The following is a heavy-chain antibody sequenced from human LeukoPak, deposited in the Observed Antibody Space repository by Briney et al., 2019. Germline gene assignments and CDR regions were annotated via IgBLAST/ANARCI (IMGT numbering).Heavy chain of an antibody. CDR3: ASGYDLSGYDY. CDR2: IYSGGST. Sequence: PGGSLRLSCAASGFTVSSNYMSCVRQGPGKGLVWVSVIYSGGSTYYADSVKGRFTISRDNSKNTLYLQMNSLRAEDTAVYYCASGYDLSGYDYWGQGTLVTVSS. CDR1: GFTVSSNY. V-gene: IGHV3-53*01. J-gene: IGHJ4*02. D-gene: IGHD5-12*01.